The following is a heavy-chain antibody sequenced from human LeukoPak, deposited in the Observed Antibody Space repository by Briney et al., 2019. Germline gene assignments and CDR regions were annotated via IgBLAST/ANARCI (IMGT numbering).Heavy chain of an antibody. CDR3: ASYYASGVSAYNYYGMDV. Sequence: SETLSLTCAVSGHSISTGYYWGWIGPPPGKGLEWSGMMCHNWGTYCNPSLKSRVTISMDTSKNQISLRLTSVTAANTAVYYCASYYASGVSAYNYYGMDVWGKGTTVTVSS. D-gene: IGHD3-10*01. CDR1: GHSISTGYY. J-gene: IGHJ6*04. CDR2: MCHNWGT. V-gene: IGHV4-38-2*01.